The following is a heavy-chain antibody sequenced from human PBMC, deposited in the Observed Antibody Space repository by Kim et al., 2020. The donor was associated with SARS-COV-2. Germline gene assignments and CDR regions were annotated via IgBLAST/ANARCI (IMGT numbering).Heavy chain of an antibody. CDR1: GFTFSSYG. J-gene: IGHJ3*02. V-gene: IGHV3-33*08. CDR2: IWYDGSNK. Sequence: GGSLRLSCAASGFTFSSYGMHWVRQAPGKGLEWVAVIWYDGSNKYYADSVKGRFTISRDNSKNTLYLQMNSLRAEDTAVYYCARAPYYYDSSGYHRDDAFDIWGQGTMVTVSS. D-gene: IGHD3-22*01. CDR3: ARAPYYYDSSGYHRDDAFDI.